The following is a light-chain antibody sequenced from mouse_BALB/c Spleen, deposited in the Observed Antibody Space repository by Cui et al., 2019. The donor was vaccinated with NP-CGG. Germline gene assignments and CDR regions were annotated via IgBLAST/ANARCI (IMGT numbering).Light chain of an antibody. V-gene: IGLV1*01. CDR1: TGAVTTSNY. Sequence: QAVELPEATPTTSPGETVTLTCRSNTGAVTTSNYANWVQEKPDHLFTGLIGGTNNRVPGVPARFSGSLIGDKAALTITGAQTEDEAIYFCALWYNNHWVFGGGTKLTVL. CDR3: ALWYNNHWV. CDR2: GTN. J-gene: IGLJ1*01.